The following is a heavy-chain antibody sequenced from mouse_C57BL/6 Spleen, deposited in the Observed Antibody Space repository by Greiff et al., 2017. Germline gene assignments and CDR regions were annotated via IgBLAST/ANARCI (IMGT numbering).Heavy chain of an antibody. D-gene: IGHD1-1*01. J-gene: IGHJ1*03. CDR3: ARHAGSRNFDV. V-gene: IGHV5-9*01. Sequence: EVQLVESGGGLVKPGGSLKLSCAASGFTFSSYTMSWVRQTPEKRLEWVATISGGGGNTYYPDSVKGRFTISRDNAKNTLYLQMSSLRSEDTALYYCARHAGSRNFDVWGTGTTVTVSS. CDR2: ISGGGGNT. CDR1: GFTFSSYT.